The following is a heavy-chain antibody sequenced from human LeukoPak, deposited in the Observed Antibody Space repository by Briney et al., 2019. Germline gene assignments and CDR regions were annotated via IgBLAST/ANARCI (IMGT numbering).Heavy chain of an antibody. CDR3: AKERSGSYSRYYFDY. J-gene: IGHJ4*02. Sequence: GGSLRPSCAASGFTFSSYAMSWVRQAPGKGLEWVSAISGSGGSTYYADSVKGRFTISRDNSKNTLYLQMNSLRAEDTAVYYCAKERSGSYSRYYFDYWGQGTLVTVSS. CDR1: GFTFSSYA. D-gene: IGHD1-26*01. CDR2: ISGSGGST. V-gene: IGHV3-23*01.